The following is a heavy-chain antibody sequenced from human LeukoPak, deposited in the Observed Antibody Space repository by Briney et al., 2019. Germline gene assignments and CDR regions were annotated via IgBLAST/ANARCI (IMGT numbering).Heavy chain of an antibody. J-gene: IGHJ4*02. CDR1: GGAFSSYA. CDR2: IIPILGIA. CDR3: ARITRPYYFDY. D-gene: IGHD1-1*01. Sequence: ASVKVSCKASGGAFSSYAISWVRQAPGQGLEWMGRIIPILGIASYAQKFQGRVTITADKSTSTAYMELSSLRSEDTAVYYCARITRPYYFDYWGQGTLVTVSS. V-gene: IGHV1-69*04.